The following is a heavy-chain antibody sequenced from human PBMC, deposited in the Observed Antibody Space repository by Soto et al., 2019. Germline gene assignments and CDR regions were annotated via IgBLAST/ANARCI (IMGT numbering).Heavy chain of an antibody. D-gene: IGHD2-15*01. CDR2: ISTYNGNT. J-gene: IGHJ6*02. CDR1: GYTFDRYG. CDR3: AREGYCSSGSCALYSHEYFGMDV. V-gene: IGHV1-18*01. Sequence: GASVKVSCKASGYTFDRYGISWVRQAPGQGLEWMGWISTYNGNTNYAQKLKGRVTMTTDTFTSTAYMELRSLTSDDTAVYYCAREGYCSSGSCALYSHEYFGMDVWGQGTTGTVS.